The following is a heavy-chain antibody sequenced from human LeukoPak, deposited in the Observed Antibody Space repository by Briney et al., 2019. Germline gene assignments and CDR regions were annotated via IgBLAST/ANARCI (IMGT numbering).Heavy chain of an antibody. Sequence: GASVKVSCKSSGYTFTTYAISWVRQAPGQGLEWMGGIIPIFGTANYAQKFQGRVTITADESTSTAYMELSSLRSDDTAVYYCARSIPLWKDLRRDWFDPWGQGTQVTVSS. V-gene: IGHV1-69*13. CDR2: IIPIFGTA. CDR1: GYTFTTYA. D-gene: IGHD3-10*01. J-gene: IGHJ5*02. CDR3: ARSIPLWKDLRRDWFDP.